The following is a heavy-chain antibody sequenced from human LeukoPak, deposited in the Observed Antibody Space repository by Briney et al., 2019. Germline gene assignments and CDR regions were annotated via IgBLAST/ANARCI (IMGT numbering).Heavy chain of an antibody. CDR1: GGSISSYY. CDR2: IYYSGST. J-gene: IGHJ6*02. CDR3: ARDKAISYAMDV. V-gene: IGHV4-59*01. Sequence: SETLSLTCTVSGGSISSYYWSWIRQPPGKGLEWIGYIYYSGSTNYNPSLKNRVTISVDTSKNQFSLKLSSVTAADTAVYYCARDKAISYAMDVWGQGTTVTVSS. D-gene: IGHD2-2*01.